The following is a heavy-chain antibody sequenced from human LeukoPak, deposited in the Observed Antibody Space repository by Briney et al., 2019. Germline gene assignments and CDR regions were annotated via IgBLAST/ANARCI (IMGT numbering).Heavy chain of an antibody. CDR3: ARTEVRDYYYYYMDV. CDR2: IYTSGST. CDR1: GGSISSGSYY. V-gene: IGHV4-61*02. Sequence: PSQTLSLTCTVSGGSISSGSYYWSWIRQPAGKGLEWIGRIYTSGSTNYNPSLKSRVTISVDTSKNQFSLKLNSVTAADTAVYYCARTEVRDYYYYYMDVWGKGTTVTVSS. J-gene: IGHJ6*03.